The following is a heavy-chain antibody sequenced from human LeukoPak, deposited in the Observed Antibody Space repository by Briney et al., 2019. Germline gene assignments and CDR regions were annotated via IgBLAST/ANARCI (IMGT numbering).Heavy chain of an antibody. CDR3: VRAVTLDY. CDR1: GFTFSSYA. CDR2: ISGSGGST. Sequence: GGSLRLSCAASGFTFSSYAMSWVRQAPGKGLEWVSAISGSGGSTYYADSVKGRFTISRDNAKKSVYLQMNSLRVEDTAVYYCVRAVTLDYWGQGTLVTVSS. J-gene: IGHJ4*02. D-gene: IGHD4-17*01. V-gene: IGHV3-23*01.